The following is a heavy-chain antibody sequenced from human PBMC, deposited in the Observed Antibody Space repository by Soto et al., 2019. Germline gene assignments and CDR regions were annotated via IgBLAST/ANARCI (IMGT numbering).Heavy chain of an antibody. CDR1: GYTFTSYG. D-gene: IGHD3-22*01. CDR2: ISAYNGNT. Sequence: QVQLVQSGAEVKKPGALVKVSCKASGYTFTSYGISWVRQAPGQGLEWMGWISAYNGNTNYAQKLQGRVTMTTDTSTSTAYMELRSLRSDDTAVYYCARLRWDYYDSSGYYIDYWGQGTLVTVSS. CDR3: ARLRWDYYDSSGYYIDY. V-gene: IGHV1-18*01. J-gene: IGHJ4*02.